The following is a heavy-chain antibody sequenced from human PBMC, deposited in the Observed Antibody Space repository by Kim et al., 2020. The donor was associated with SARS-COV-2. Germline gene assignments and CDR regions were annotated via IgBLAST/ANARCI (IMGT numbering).Heavy chain of an antibody. V-gene: IGHV1-18*04. J-gene: IGHJ5*02. Sequence: ASVKVSCKASGYTFTSYGISWVRQAPGQGLEWMGWISAYNGNTNYAQKLQGRVTMTTDTSTSTAYMELRSLRSDDTAVYYCARADFTIFGPSPDFDPWGQGTLVTVSS. CDR2: ISAYNGNT. CDR1: GYTFTSYG. CDR3: ARADFTIFGPSPDFDP. D-gene: IGHD3-3*01.